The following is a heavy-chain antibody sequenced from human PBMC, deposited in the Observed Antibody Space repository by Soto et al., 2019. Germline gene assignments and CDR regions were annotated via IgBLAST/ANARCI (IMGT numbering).Heavy chain of an antibody. CDR1: GFTFSNYW. Sequence: EVQLVESGGSLVQPGGSLRLSCAASGFTFSNYWIHWVRQAPGKGLVWVSRLNSDGSSTNYADSVKGRFTISRDNAKNTLYLQMNSLRAEDTAVYYCARGSAGSGSGSFDYWGQGTLVTVSS. CDR3: ARGSAGSGSGSFDY. CDR2: LNSDGSST. V-gene: IGHV3-74*01. J-gene: IGHJ4*02. D-gene: IGHD3-10*01.